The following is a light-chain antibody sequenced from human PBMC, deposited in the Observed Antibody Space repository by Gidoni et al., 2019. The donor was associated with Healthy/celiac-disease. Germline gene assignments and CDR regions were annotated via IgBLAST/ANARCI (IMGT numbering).Light chain of an antibody. CDR3: QQYNNWWWT. J-gene: IGKJ1*01. Sequence: IVMTQSPSTLSVSPGERATLSCRASQSVSSNLAWYQQKPGQAPRLLIYGASTRATGIPARFSGSGSGTEFTLTISSLQSEDFAVYYCQQYNNWWWTFXQXTKVEIK. CDR1: QSVSSN. CDR2: GAS. V-gene: IGKV3-15*01.